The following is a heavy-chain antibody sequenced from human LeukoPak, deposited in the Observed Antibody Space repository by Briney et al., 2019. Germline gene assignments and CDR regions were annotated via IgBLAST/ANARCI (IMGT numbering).Heavy chain of an antibody. CDR1: GGSFSGYY. D-gene: IGHD2-2*01. CDR3: ARARIGGIVVVPAARDAFDI. CDR2: INHSGST. V-gene: IGHV4-34*01. Sequence: SETLSLTCAVYGGSFSGYYWSWIRQPPGKGLEWIGEINHSGSTIYNPSLKSRVTISVDTSKNQFSLKLSSVTAADTAVYYCARARIGGIVVVPAARDAFDIWGQGTMVTVSS. J-gene: IGHJ3*02.